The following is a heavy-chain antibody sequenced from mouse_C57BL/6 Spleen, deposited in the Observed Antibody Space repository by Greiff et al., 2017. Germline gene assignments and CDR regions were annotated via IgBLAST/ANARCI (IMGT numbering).Heavy chain of an antibody. Sequence: DVMLVESGGDLVKPGGSLKLSCAASGFTFSSYGMSWVRQTPDKRLEWVATISSGGSYTYYPDSVKGRFTISRDNAKNTLYLQMSSLKSEDTAMYYCARQKGNYYGSSTAWFAYWGQGTLVTVSA. J-gene: IGHJ3*01. CDR3: ARQKGNYYGSSTAWFAY. CDR2: ISSGGSYT. CDR1: GFTFSSYG. V-gene: IGHV5-6*02. D-gene: IGHD1-1*01.